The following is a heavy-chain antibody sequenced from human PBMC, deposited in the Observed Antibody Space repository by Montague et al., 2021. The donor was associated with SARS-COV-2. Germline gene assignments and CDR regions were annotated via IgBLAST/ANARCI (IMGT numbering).Heavy chain of an antibody. Sequence: SETLSLTCTVSGGSINNFYWSWIRQPPGKGLEWIGYIYYSGGTDYNPSLKSRVTISIDTSKKQFSLNLTSVTAADTAVYYCARTSLASASCRFDPWGQGTLVTVSS. V-gene: IGHV4-59*01. J-gene: IGHJ5*02. CDR2: IYYSGGT. CDR3: ARTSLASASCRFDP. D-gene: IGHD3-16*02. CDR1: GGSINNFY.